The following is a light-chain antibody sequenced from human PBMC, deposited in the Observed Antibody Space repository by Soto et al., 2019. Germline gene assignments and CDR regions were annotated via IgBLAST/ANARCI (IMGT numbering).Light chain of an antibody. CDR3: QQYGSSPT. Sequence: IVLTQSPGTLSLSPGERATLSCRAGQSVSSSYLAWYQQKPGQAPRLLIYGASYRATGIPDRFSGSGSGTDFTLTISRLEPEDFAVYYCQQYGSSPTFGQGTKVDIK. V-gene: IGKV3-20*01. J-gene: IGKJ1*01. CDR1: QSVSSSY. CDR2: GAS.